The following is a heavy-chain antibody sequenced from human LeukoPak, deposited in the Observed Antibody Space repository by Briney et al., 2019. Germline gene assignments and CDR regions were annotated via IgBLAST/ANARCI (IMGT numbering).Heavy chain of an antibody. D-gene: IGHD5-24*01. CDR1: GGSISSYY. Sequence: SETLSLTCTVSGGSISSYYWSWIRQPPGKGLEWIGYIYYSGSTNYNPSLKSRVTISVDTSKNQFSLKLSSVTAADTAVYYCARDLGGREGYNYCFDYWGQGTLVTVSS. J-gene: IGHJ4*02. CDR2: IYYSGST. CDR3: ARDLGGREGYNYCFDY. V-gene: IGHV4-59*01.